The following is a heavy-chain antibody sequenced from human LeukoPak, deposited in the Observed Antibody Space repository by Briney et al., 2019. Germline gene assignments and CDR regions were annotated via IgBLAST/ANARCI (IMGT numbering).Heavy chain of an antibody. CDR1: GGTFSSYA. CDR2: IIPIFGTA. V-gene: IGHV1-69*05. CDR3: ARGRFLEWSFPAYMDV. J-gene: IGHJ6*03. Sequence: SVKVSCKASGGTFSSYAISWVRQAPGQGLEWMGGIIPIFGTANYAQKFQGRVTITTDESTSTAYMELSSLRSEDTAVYYCARGRFLEWSFPAYMDVWGKGTTVTVSS. D-gene: IGHD3-3*01.